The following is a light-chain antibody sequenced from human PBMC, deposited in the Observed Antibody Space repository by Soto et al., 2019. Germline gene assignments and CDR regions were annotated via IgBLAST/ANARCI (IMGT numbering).Light chain of an antibody. CDR1: SSDVGGYNY. Sequence: QSVLAQPASVSGSPGQSITISCTGTSSDVGGYNYVSWYQHHPGKAPKLMIFEVTNRPSGVSNRFSGSKSGNTASLTISGVKDEDEADYYCSSYKSDITTDLFGNGSRVTVL. CDR2: EVT. CDR3: SSYKSDITTDL. V-gene: IGLV2-14*01. J-gene: IGLJ6*01.